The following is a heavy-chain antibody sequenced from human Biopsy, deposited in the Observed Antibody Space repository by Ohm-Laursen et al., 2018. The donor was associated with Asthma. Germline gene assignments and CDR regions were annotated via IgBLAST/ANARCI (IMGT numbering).Heavy chain of an antibody. CDR2: IYSSGTS. CDR3: ARGDSSGWSHYYFDY. Sequence: SLRLSCAASGFAVSRDYMLWVRQAPGKGLEWVSVIYSSGTSHTADSVRGRFTISRDYSKNTLYLQMHSLRAEDTAVYYCARGDSSGWSHYYFDYWGQGTLVTVSS. J-gene: IGHJ4*02. D-gene: IGHD6-19*01. CDR1: GFAVSRDY. V-gene: IGHV3-53*01.